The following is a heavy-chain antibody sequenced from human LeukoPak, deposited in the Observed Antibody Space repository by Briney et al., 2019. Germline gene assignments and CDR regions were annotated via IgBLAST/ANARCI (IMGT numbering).Heavy chain of an antibody. J-gene: IGHJ4*02. V-gene: IGHV3-21*01. CDR1: GFTFSSYS. Sequence: GGSLRLSCAASGFTFSSYSMNWVRQAPGKGLEWVSSISSSSSYIYYADSVKGRFTISRDNAKNSLYLQMSSLRAEDTAVYYCARDSSSGYYYLDYWGQGTLVTVSS. CDR2: ISSSSSYI. CDR3: ARDSSSGYYYLDY. D-gene: IGHD3-22*01.